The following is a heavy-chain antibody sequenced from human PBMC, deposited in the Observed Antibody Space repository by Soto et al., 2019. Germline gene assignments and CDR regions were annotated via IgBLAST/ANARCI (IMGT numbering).Heavy chain of an antibody. Sequence: QVHLVQSGAEVKKPGASVKVSCKGSGYAFTTYGITWVRQATGQGLEWMGWISAHNGNTNYAQKLQGRVTVTRDTSTSTAYMELRSLRSDDTAVYYCARWRYGDYWGQGALVTVSS. CDR3: ARWRYGDY. CDR1: GYAFTTYG. D-gene: IGHD1-1*01. V-gene: IGHV1-18*01. CDR2: ISAHNGNT. J-gene: IGHJ4*02.